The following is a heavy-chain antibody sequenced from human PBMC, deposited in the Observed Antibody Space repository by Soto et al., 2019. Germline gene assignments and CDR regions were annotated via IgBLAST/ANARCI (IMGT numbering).Heavy chain of an antibody. J-gene: IGHJ6*03. D-gene: IGHD1-1*01. CDR3: ARGSWDDVSGHYYMDV. CDR1: GDSVSSNSAG. V-gene: IGHV6-1*01. CDR2: TYYKSKWYY. Sequence: PSQTLSLTCDISGDSVSSNSAGWNWIRQTPSRGLVWLGRTYYKSKWYYTYAASVKSRITVSPDTSKNQFSLQLTSVTPEDTAVYYCARGSWDDVSGHYYMDVWDKGTTVTVSS.